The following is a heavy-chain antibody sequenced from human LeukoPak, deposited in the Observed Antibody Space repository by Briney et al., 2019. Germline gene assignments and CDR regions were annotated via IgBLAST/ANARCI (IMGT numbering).Heavy chain of an antibody. V-gene: IGHV1-18*01. CDR3: ARVVDTDMVYYFDY. Sequence: ASVKVSCKASGYTFTSYGISRVRQAPGQGLEWMGWISAYNGNTNYAQKLQGRVTMTTDTSTSTAYMELRSLRSDDTAVYYCARVVDTDMVYYFDYWGQGTLVTVSS. CDR2: ISAYNGNT. CDR1: GYTFTSYG. D-gene: IGHD5-18*01. J-gene: IGHJ4*02.